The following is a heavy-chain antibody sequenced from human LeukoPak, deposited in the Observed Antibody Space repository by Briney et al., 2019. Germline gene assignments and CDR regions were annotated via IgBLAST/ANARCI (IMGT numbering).Heavy chain of an antibody. CDR2: INNEGTTI. J-gene: IGHJ1*01. CDR3: ARVSGLGMNEYYQH. D-gene: IGHD3-10*01. V-gene: IGHV3-74*01. Sequence: GGSLRLSCEASGLTFSNSWMHWVRQAPGKGLVWVSRINNEGTTISYADSVKGRFTISRDNAKNTLYLQMNSLRAEDTAVYYCARVSGLGMNEYYQHWGQGTLVTVAS. CDR1: GLTFSNSW.